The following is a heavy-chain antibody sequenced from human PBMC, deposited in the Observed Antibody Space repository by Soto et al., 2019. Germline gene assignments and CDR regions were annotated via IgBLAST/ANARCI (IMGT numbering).Heavy chain of an antibody. J-gene: IGHJ5*02. CDR1: GGSISSGGYY. Sequence: SETLSLTCTVSGGSISSGGYYWSWIRQHPGKGLEWIGYIYYSGSTNYNPSLKSRVTISVDTSKNQFSLKLSSVTAADTAVYYCARRRYSSGYYYRSSWFDPWGQGTLVTVSS. V-gene: IGHV4-31*03. CDR3: ARRRYSSGYYYRSSWFDP. CDR2: IYYSGST. D-gene: IGHD3-22*01.